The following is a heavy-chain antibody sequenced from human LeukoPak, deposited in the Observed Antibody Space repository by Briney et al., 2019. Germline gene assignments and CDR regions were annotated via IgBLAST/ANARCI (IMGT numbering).Heavy chain of an antibody. V-gene: IGHV1-2*02. Sequence: ASVKVSCKASGYTFTGYYMHWVRQAPGQGLEWMGWINPNSGGTNYAQKFQGRVTMTRDTSISTAYMELSRLRSDDTAVYYCARVAFSGSCWGAFDYWGQGTLVTVSS. J-gene: IGHJ4*02. CDR3: ARVAFSGSCWGAFDY. CDR1: GYTFTGYY. D-gene: IGHD1-26*01. CDR2: INPNSGGT.